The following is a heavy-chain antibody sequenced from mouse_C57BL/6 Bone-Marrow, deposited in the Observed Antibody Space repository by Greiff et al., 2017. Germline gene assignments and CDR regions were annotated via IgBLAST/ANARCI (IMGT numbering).Heavy chain of an antibody. Sequence: VQLQQSGAELARPGASVKLSCKASGYTFTSYGISWVKQRTGQGLEWIGEIYPRSGNTYYNEKFKGKATLTADKSSSTAYMELRSLTSEDSAVYFCARNWASYYFDYWGQVTTLTVSS. D-gene: IGHD4-1*01. CDR3: ARNWASYYFDY. V-gene: IGHV1-81*01. CDR1: GYTFTSYG. CDR2: IYPRSGNT. J-gene: IGHJ2*01.